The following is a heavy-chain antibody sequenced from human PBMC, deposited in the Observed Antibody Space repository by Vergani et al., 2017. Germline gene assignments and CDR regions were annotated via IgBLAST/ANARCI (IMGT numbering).Heavy chain of an antibody. CDR3: AAAVVVDAFDV. V-gene: IGHV1-2*02. CDR1: GYFFSGYF. Sequence: QVQLVQSGAEVKKPGASVRVSFKGYGYFFSGYFMHWVRQAPGQGLEWMGWINSKSGATNSAQKFQGRVTLTRDTTISTAYMELSSLTSDDTAVYYCAAAVVVDAFDVWAQGTMVTVSP. J-gene: IGHJ3*01. CDR2: INSKSGAT. D-gene: IGHD2-15*01.